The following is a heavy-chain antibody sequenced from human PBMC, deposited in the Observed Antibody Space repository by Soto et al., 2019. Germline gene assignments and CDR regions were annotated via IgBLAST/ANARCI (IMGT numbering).Heavy chain of an antibody. CDR1: GYTFTSYA. D-gene: IGHD4-17*01. J-gene: IGHJ5*02. CDR3: ARGGGDDGDYRLDP. V-gene: IGHV1-3*01. Sequence: QVQLVQSGAEVKKPGASVKVSCKASGYTFTSYAMHWVRQAPGQMLEWMGWINAGNGNTKYSQKFQGRVTITRDTSASTAYMELSNLRSEDTGVYYCARGGGDDGDYRLDPWGQGTLVTVSS. CDR2: INAGNGNT.